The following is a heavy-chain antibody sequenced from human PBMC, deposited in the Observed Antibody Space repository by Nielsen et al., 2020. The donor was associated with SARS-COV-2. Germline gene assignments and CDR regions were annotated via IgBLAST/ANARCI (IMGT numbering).Heavy chain of an antibody. Sequence: GESLKISCAASGFTFSSYAMSWVRQAPGKGLEWVSAISSSGSNTYYADSVKGRFTISRDNSKNTLYLQMNSLRAEDTAVYYCAGYYDSSGSHLDYWGQGTLVTVSS. CDR3: AGYYDSSGSHLDY. V-gene: IGHV3-23*01. D-gene: IGHD3-22*01. J-gene: IGHJ4*02. CDR2: ISSSGSNT. CDR1: GFTFSSYA.